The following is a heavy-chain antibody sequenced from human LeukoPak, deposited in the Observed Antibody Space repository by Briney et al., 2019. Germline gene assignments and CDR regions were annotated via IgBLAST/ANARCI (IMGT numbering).Heavy chain of an antibody. CDR3: ARGPYSSGWAYYYYYGMDV. CDR1: GGALRMYN. CDR2: ISTSGST. Sequence: PSQTLSLTCTLSGGALRMYNWSWVRQPAGKGLEWIGRISTSGSTNYNPSLKSRVTMSVDTSKNQFSLKLSSVTAADTAVYYCARGPYSSGWAYYYYYGMDVWGQGTTVTVSS. V-gene: IGHV4-4*07. J-gene: IGHJ6*02. D-gene: IGHD6-19*01.